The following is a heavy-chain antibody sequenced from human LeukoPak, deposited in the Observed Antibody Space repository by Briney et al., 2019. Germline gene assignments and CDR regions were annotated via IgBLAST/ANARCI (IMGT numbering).Heavy chain of an antibody. D-gene: IGHD5-18*01. V-gene: IGHV3-53*04. CDR2: IYSGGTT. CDR1: GITVSTNC. CDR3: ARVDTVMAYYFDL. J-gene: IGHJ4*02. Sequence: GGSLRLSCAASGITVSTNCMTWVRQAAGKGLEWVSTIYSGGTTYYADSVMGRFTISRHNSRNTLYLQMNSLRAEDTAVYYCARVDTVMAYYFDLWGQGTLVTVSS.